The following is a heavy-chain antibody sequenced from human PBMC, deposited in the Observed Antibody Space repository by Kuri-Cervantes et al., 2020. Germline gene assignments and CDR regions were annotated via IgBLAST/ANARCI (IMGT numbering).Heavy chain of an antibody. CDR2: ISWNSGSI. CDR3: ARVGGYYDILTGYYWDYYYMDV. CDR1: GFTFDDYA. J-gene: IGHJ6*03. Sequence: SLKISCAASGFTFDDYAMHWVRQAPGKGLEWVSGISWNSGSIGYADSVKGRFTISRDNAKNSLYLQMNSLRAEDTAVYYCARVGGYYDILTGYYWDYYYMDVWGKGTTVTVSS. V-gene: IGHV3-9*01. D-gene: IGHD3-9*01.